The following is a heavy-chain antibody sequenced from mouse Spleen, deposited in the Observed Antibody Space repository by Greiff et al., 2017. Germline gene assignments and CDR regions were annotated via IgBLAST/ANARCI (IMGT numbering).Heavy chain of an antibody. CDR3: ARRGLLRYFDY. Sequence: EVKLQESGGGLVKPGGSLKLSCAASGFTFSSYGMSWVRQTPEKRLEWVATISGGGSYTYYPDSVKGRFTISRDNAKNNLYLQMSSLRSEDTALYYCARRGLLRYFDYWGQGTTLTVSS. CDR2: ISGGGSYT. D-gene: IGHD1-1*01. CDR1: GFTFSSYG. J-gene: IGHJ2*01. V-gene: IGHV5-9-2*01.